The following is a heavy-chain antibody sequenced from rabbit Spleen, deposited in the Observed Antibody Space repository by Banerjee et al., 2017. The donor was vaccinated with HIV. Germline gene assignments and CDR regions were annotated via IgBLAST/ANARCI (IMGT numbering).Heavy chain of an antibody. J-gene: IGHJ4*01. D-gene: IGHD4-2*01. Sequence: QEQLVESGGDLVKPGASLTLTCTASGFSFSSSYYMCWVRQAPGKGLEWIACIYTASSGDTYYATWAKGRVTISKTSSTTVTLQMTSLTVADTATYFCARDPNAGSYDFESDLWGPGTLVTVS. V-gene: IGHV1S45*01. CDR3: ARDPNAGSYDFESDL. CDR2: IYTASSGDT. CDR1: GFSFSSSYY.